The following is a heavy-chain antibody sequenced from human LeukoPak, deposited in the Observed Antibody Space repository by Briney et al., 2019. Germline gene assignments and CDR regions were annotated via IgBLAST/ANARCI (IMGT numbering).Heavy chain of an antibody. CDR3: ARRGRRPTGSGGFDY. CDR1: GGSISSYY. D-gene: IGHD4-23*01. CDR2: IYYSGST. J-gene: IGHJ4*02. Sequence: PSETLTLTCTVSGGSISSYYWSWIRQPPGKGLEWIGYIYYSGSTNHTPSLKSRVTISVDTSKNQFSLKLSSVTAAHTAVYYCARRGRRPTGSGGFDYWGQGTLVTVSS. V-gene: IGHV4-59*08.